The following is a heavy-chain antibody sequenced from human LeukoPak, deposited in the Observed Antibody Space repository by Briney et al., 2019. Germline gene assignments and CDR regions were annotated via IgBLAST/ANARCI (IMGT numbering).Heavy chain of an antibody. CDR1: GGSISNSNW. J-gene: IGHJ4*02. D-gene: IGHD3-22*01. Sequence: SETLSLTCAVSGGSISNSNWWSWVRQPPGKGLEWIGEIYHSGNTNYNPSLKSRVTISVDRSKNQFSLKLSSVTAADTAVYYCARGAYYYDNPFDYWGQGTLVTVSS. CDR3: ARGAYYYDNPFDY. V-gene: IGHV4-4*02. CDR2: IYHSGNT.